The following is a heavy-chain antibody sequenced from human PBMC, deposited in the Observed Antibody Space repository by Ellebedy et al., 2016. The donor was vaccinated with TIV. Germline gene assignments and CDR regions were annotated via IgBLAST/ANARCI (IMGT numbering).Heavy chain of an antibody. J-gene: IGHJ4*02. V-gene: IGHV3-15*01. Sequence: GGSLRLXCAASGFSFTNAWMSWVRQAPGKGLEWLGRIKSKTAGGTTDYAAPVHGRFTISRDDSKNTLYLQMNSLKTEDTGVYLCTSAYHHYVWGTYRYTSDYWGQGTLVTVSS. CDR2: IKSKTAGGTT. CDR3: TSAYHHYVWGTYRYTSDY. CDR1: GFSFTNAW. D-gene: IGHD3-16*02.